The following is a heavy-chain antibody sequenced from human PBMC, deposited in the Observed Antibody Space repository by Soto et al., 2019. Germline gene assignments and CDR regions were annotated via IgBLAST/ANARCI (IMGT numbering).Heavy chain of an antibody. D-gene: IGHD2-15*01. CDR2: ISAYNGNT. V-gene: IGHV1-18*01. J-gene: IGHJ4*02. CDR3: ARDLGGWPDY. Sequence: GASVKVSCKASGYTFTSYGISWVRQAPGQGLEWMGWISAYNGNTNYAQSLQGRVTITRDTSASTAYMELSSLRSEDTAVYYCARDLGGWPDYWGQGTLVTVSS. CDR1: GYTFTSYG.